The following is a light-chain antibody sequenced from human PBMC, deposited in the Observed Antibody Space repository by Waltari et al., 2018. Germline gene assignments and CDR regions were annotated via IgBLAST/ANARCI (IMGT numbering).Light chain of an antibody. CDR1: QSVSRY. V-gene: IGKV3-20*01. CDR3: QKYVSLPAT. Sequence: SCRASQSVSRYLAWYQQKPGQAPRLLIYDASTRATGIPDRFSGSGSGTDFSLTISSLEPEDFAVYYCQKYVSLPATFGQGTKVEVK. CDR2: DAS. J-gene: IGKJ1*01.